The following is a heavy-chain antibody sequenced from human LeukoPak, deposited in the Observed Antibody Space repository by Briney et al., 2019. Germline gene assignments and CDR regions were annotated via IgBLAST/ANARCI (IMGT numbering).Heavy chain of an antibody. D-gene: IGHD3-10*01. Sequence: GGSLRLSCAAPGFTFSSYAIHWVRQAPGKGLEWVAVISYDGSHKYYADSVKGRFTISRDNSKNTLYLQMNSLRAEDTAVYYCARSSGSGSYPPYYFDYWGQGTLVTVSS. CDR3: ARSSGSGSYPPYYFDY. CDR2: ISYDGSHK. J-gene: IGHJ4*02. CDR1: GFTFSSYA. V-gene: IGHV3-30*04.